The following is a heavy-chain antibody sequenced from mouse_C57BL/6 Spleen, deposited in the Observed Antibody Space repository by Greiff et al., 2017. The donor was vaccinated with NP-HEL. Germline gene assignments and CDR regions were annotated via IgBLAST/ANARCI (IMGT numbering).Heavy chain of an antibody. D-gene: IGHD1-2*01. Sequence: EVHLVESGGGLVQPGGSLKLSCAASGFTFSDYYMYWVRQTPEKRLEWVAYISNGGGSTYYPDTVKGRFTISRDNAKNTLYLQMSRLKSEDTAMYYCAREGVTAPYAMDYWGQGTSVTVSS. V-gene: IGHV5-12*01. J-gene: IGHJ4*01. CDR3: AREGVTAPYAMDY. CDR1: GFTFSDYY. CDR2: ISNGGGST.